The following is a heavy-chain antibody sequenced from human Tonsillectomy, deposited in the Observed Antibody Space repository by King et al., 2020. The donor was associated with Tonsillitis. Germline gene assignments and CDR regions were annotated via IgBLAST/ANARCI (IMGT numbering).Heavy chain of an antibody. J-gene: IGHJ5*02. V-gene: IGHV3-21*01. Sequence: VQLVESGGGLVKPGGSLRLSCAASGFTFSSYTMNWVRQAPGKGLEWVSSISSSSGYIYYADSVKGRFTISRDNAKNSLYLQMNSLRAEDTAVYYCAREGGSPYGLNDSGSDPWAQGPWVT. CDR3: AREGGSPYGLNDSGSDP. D-gene: IGHD3-10*01. CDR1: GFTFSSYT. CDR2: ISSSSGYI.